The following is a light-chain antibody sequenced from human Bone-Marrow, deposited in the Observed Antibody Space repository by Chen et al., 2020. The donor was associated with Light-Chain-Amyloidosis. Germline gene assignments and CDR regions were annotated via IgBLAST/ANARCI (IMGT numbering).Light chain of an antibody. CDR2: AVS. V-gene: IGLV2-14*01. CDR1: SGDVGTYNY. CDR3: SSFTSSSSYV. Sequence: QSALTQPASVSGSPGQSITISCTGTSGDVGTYNYVSWYHQHPGKAPKVMIDAVSNRPSGVSNRFSRSKSGNTASLTISGLQAEDEADYYCSSFTSSSSYVFGPGTKVTVL. J-gene: IGLJ1*01.